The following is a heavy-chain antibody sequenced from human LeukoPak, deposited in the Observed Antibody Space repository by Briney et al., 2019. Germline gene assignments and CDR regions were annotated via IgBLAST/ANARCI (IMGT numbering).Heavy chain of an antibody. V-gene: IGHV3-23*01. D-gene: IGHD5-12*01. CDR3: ARDSWARFDY. J-gene: IGHJ4*02. CDR1: GFTFSSHG. CDR2: ISPSGSIS. Sequence: TGGTLRLSCAASGFTFSSHGINWVRQAPGKGLEWVSGISPSGSISYYADSVKGRFTISRDNSKNTVSLQMNSLRAEDTALYYCARDSWARFDYWGQGSLVTVSS.